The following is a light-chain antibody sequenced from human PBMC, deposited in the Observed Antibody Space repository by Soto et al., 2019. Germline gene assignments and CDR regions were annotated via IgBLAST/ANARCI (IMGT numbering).Light chain of an antibody. CDR3: QHYSSYSEA. V-gene: IGKV1-5*03. CDR1: QPISSW. J-gene: IGKJ1*01. CDR2: KAS. Sequence: DIQMTQSPSTLSGSVGDRVTITCRASQPISSWLAWYQQKPGKAPKLLIYKASTLKSGVPSRFSGSGSETEFTLTISSLQPDDFATYYCQHYSSYSEAFGQGTKVDIK.